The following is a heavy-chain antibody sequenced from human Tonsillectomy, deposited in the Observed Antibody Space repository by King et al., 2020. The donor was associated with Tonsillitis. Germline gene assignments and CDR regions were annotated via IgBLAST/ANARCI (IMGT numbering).Heavy chain of an antibody. V-gene: IGHV1-2*02. J-gene: IGHJ2*01. CDR3: ARDRTGSCSWYFDL. Sequence: QLVQSGAEVKKPGASVKVSCKASGYTFTGYYMHWVRQAPGQGLEWMGWINPNSGGTNSAQRFQGRVTMTMDTSINTAYLELSRLTSDDTAVYYCARDRTGSCSWYFDLWGRGALVTVSS. D-gene: IGHD2-15*01. CDR1: GYTFTGYY. CDR2: INPNSGGT.